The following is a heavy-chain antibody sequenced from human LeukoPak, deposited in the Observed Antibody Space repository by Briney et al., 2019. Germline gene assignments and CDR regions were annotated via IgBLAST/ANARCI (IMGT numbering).Heavy chain of an antibody. CDR3: ARGLEVRARVGYHYYMDV. V-gene: IGHV4-39*07. J-gene: IGHJ6*03. D-gene: IGHD1-26*01. Sequence: PSETLSLTCTVSGDSISSSSFFWGWIRQPPGKGLEWIGAVYSENTYYNPSLKSRVSVSVDTSKNQFSLTMSSVTAADTAVYFCARGLEVRARVGYHYYMDVWGKGTTVTVSS. CDR2: VYSENT. CDR1: GDSISSSSFF.